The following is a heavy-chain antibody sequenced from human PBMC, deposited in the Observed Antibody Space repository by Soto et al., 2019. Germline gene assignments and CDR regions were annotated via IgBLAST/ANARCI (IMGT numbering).Heavy chain of an antibody. Sequence: EVQLVESGGGLVQPGGSLRLSCAASGFTFSNYWMHWVRQAPGKGPVWVSRINTDGSTTNYADSVKGRFTISRDNAKNPLYLQTNSLGAEDTAVYYCARDLGGYASHWGQGTVVTVSS. CDR1: GFTFSNYW. CDR3: ARDLGGYASH. J-gene: IGHJ4*02. CDR2: INTDGSTT. D-gene: IGHD3-16*01. V-gene: IGHV3-74*01.